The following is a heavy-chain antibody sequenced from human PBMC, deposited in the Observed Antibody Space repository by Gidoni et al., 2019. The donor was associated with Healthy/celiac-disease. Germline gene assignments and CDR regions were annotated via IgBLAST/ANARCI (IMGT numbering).Heavy chain of an antibody. CDR3: AHSRGVAGTWIPFDY. V-gene: IGHV2-5*02. J-gene: IGHJ4*02. CDR1: GFSLSTSALG. CDR2: IYWDDDK. D-gene: IGHD6-19*01. Sequence: QITLKEPDPTLVKPTQTRTLTCTFSGFSLSTSALGVGWIRQPPGKALELLALIYWDDDKRYSPSLKSWLTITKDTSQNQVVLTMTHIDPVDTATYYCAHSRGVAGTWIPFDYWGQGTLVTVAS.